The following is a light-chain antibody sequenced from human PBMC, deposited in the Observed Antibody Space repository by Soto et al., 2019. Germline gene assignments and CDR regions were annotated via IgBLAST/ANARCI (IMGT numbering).Light chain of an antibody. V-gene: IGLV1-40*01. Sequence: QSVLTQPPSVSGAPGQRVTISCTGSSSNIGAGYDGHWYQQLPGTAPKLLIYGNSNRPSGVPDRFSGSKSGTSASLAITGLQSDDEADYYGQSYDSSLRGSVFGGGTKLTVL. CDR1: SSNIGAGYD. J-gene: IGLJ2*01. CDR2: GNS. CDR3: QSYDSSLRGSV.